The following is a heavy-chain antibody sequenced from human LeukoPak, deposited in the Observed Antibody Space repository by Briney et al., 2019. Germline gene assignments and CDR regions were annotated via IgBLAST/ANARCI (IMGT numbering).Heavy chain of an antibody. CDR2: INPSGGST. CDR3: ARGGIVVVPEPCYGMDV. Sequence: GASVKVSCKASGYTFTSYYMHWVRQAPGQGLEWMGIINPSGGSTSYAQKFQGRATMTRDTSTSTVYMELSSLRSEDTAVYYCARGGIVVVPEPCYGMDVWGQGTTVTVSS. V-gene: IGHV1-46*01. CDR1: GYTFTSYY. D-gene: IGHD2-2*01. J-gene: IGHJ6*02.